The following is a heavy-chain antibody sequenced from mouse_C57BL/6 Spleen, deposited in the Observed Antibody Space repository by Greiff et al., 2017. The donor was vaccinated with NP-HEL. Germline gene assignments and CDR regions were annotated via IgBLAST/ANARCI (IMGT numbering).Heavy chain of an antibody. J-gene: IGHJ4*01. CDR2: IYPGDGDT. V-gene: IGHV1-80*01. CDR1: GYAFSSYW. Sequence: VQVVESGAELVKPGASVKISCKASGYAFSSYWMNWVKQRPGKGLEWIGQIYPGDGDTNYNGKFKGKATLTADKSSSTAYMQLSSLTSEDSAVYFCARKDYNGAMDYWGQGTSVTVSS. CDR3: ARKDYNGAMDY. D-gene: IGHD1-3*01.